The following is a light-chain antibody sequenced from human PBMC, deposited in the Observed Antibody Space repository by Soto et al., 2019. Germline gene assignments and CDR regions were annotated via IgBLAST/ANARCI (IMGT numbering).Light chain of an antibody. CDR1: QGISSY. Sequence: IRMTQSPSSFSASTGDRVTITCRASQGISSYLAWYQQKPGKAPKLLIYAASTLQSGVPSRFSGSGSGTDFTLTISCLQSEDFATYYCQQYYSYPLTFGPGTKVDIK. CDR3: QQYYSYPLT. J-gene: IGKJ3*01. V-gene: IGKV1-8*01. CDR2: AAS.